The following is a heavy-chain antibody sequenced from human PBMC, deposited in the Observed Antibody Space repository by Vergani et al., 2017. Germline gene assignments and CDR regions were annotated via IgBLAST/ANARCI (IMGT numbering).Heavy chain of an antibody. J-gene: IGHJ6*02. CDR2: ISAYNGNT. CDR1: GYTFTSYA. V-gene: IGHV1-18*01. Sequence: QVQLVQSGAEVKKPGASVKVSCKASGYTFTSYAISWVRQAPGQGLEWMGWISAYNGNTNYAQKLQGRVTMTTDTSTSTAYMELRSLRSDDTAVYYCARYCSGGSCHYYYYYGMDVWGQGTTVTVSS. D-gene: IGHD2-15*01. CDR3: ARYCSGGSCHYYYYYGMDV.